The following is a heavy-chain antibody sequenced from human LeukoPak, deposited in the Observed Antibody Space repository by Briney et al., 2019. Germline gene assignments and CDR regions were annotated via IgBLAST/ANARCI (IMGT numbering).Heavy chain of an antibody. Sequence: PGGSLRLSCAASGFTFSSYSMNWVRQAPGKGLEWVSSISSSSSYIYYADSVKGRFTISRDNAKNSLYLQMNSLRAEDTAVYYCARDQYYYDSSGYSYFDYWGQGTLVTVSS. CDR3: ARDQYYYDSSGYSYFDY. D-gene: IGHD3-22*01. V-gene: IGHV3-21*01. CDR1: GFTFSSYS. J-gene: IGHJ4*02. CDR2: ISSSSSYI.